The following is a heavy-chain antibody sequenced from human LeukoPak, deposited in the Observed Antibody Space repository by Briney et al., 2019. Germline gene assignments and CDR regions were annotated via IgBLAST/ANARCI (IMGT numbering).Heavy chain of an antibody. CDR2: ISSSSSYI. CDR3: AREGYSYGPIDY. V-gene: IGHV3-21*01. CDR1: GFTFSSYS. D-gene: IGHD5-18*01. J-gene: IGHJ4*02. Sequence: GGSLRLSCAASGFTFSSYSMNWVRQAPGKGLEWVSSISSSSSYIYYADSVKGRFTISRDNAKNSLYLQMNSLRAEDTAVYYCAREGYSYGPIDYWGQGTLVTVSP.